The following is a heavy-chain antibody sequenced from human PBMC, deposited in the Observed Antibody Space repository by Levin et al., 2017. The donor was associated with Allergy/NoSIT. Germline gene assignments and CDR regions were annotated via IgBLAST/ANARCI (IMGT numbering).Heavy chain of an antibody. CDR1: GFIFSNYG. Sequence: GGSLRLSCAASGFIFSNYGMHWVRQAPGKGLEWVAAISYDGSNKYYGDCVKGRFTISRDNSKNTVYLQMNSLRPEDTAVYYCAKDREACSGTSDTYGMEGWGQGTSVTVS. D-gene: IGHD2-2*01. J-gene: IGHJ6*02. CDR2: ISYDGSNK. CDR3: AKDREACSGTSDTYGMEG. V-gene: IGHV3-30*18.